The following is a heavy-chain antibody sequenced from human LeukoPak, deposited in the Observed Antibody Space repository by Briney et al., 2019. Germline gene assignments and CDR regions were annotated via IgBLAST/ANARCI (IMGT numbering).Heavy chain of an antibody. D-gene: IGHD3-9*01. Sequence: GGSLRLSCAASGFTFSSYWTHWVRQAPGKWLVWVSRINSDGSSTSYADSVKGRFTISRDNAKNTLYLQMNSLRAEDTAVYYCAREGYDILTGYSGGYYGMDVWGKGTTVTVSS. CDR3: AREGYDILTGYSGGYYGMDV. CDR1: GFTFSSYW. J-gene: IGHJ6*04. CDR2: INSDGSST. V-gene: IGHV3-74*01.